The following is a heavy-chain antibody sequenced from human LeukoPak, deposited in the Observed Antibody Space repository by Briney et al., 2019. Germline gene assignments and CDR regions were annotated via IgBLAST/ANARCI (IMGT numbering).Heavy chain of an antibody. V-gene: IGHV3-53*01. CDR1: GFIVSGDF. Sequence: GGSLRLSCAASGFIVSGDFMSWVRQAPGKGLEWVSVIYSDGSTYYADSVKGRFTISRDNSKNTLDLQMTDLRAEDTAVYYCARERGIGRGSPWFDYWGQGTLVTVSS. CDR2: IYSDGST. J-gene: IGHJ4*02. D-gene: IGHD2/OR15-2a*01. CDR3: ARERGIGRGSPWFDY.